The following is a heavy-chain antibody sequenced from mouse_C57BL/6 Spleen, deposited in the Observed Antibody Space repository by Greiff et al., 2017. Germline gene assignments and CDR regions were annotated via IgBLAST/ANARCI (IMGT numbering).Heavy chain of an antibody. CDR2: IDPSDSYT. J-gene: IGHJ4*01. CDR1: GYTFTSYW. Sequence: QVQLQQPGAELVKPGASVKLSCKASGYTFTSYWLQWVKQRPGQGLEWIGEIDPSDSYTNYNQKFKGKATLTVDTSSSTAYMQLSSLTSEDSAVYYCARGGSTVRAMDYWVKEPQSPSPQ. V-gene: IGHV1-50*01. CDR3: ARGGSTVRAMDY. D-gene: IGHD1-1*01.